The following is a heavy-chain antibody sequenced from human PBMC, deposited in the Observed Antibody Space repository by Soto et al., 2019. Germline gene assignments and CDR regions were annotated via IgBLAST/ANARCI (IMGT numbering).Heavy chain of an antibody. D-gene: IGHD3-9*01. CDR1: GGSVSSGGYY. CDR3: ARRALPQCINGVTYKDWFLDY. Sequence: HSETLSLSCTVSGGSVSSGGYYWRWIRKHPGTGLEWIGYIYYSGTTYFNPSLKSRASISLDTSKNEFSLKLTSVTAADTAVYYCARRALPQCINGVTYKDWFLDYWGQGALVTVSS. CDR2: IYYSGTT. J-gene: IGHJ4*02. V-gene: IGHV4-31*03.